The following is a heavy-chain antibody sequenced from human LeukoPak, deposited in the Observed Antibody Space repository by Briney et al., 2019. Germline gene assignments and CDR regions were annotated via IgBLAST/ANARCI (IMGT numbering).Heavy chain of an antibody. J-gene: IGHJ4*02. V-gene: IGHV3-15*01. CDR2: IKSKTDGGTT. D-gene: IGHD3-9*01. CDR3: TTTNFYDILTGYHDY. CDR1: GFTFSNAW. Sequence: PGGSLRLSCAASGFTFSNAWMSWVRQAPGKGLEWVGRIKSKTDGGTTDYAAHVKGRFTISRDDSKNTLYLQMNSLKTEDTAVYYCTTTNFYDILTGYHDYWGQGTLVTVSS.